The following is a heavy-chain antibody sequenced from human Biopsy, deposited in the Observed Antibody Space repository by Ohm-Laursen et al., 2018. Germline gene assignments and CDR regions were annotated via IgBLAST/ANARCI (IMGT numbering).Heavy chain of an antibody. CDR2: IDRSGNT. Sequence: SETLSLTCVVYGATSSDYYWSWIRQPPGKGLEWLGQIDRSGNTNYNPTLKGRITISANTSKNQFSLKLTSVTAADTAVYFCGNEIYGRDYWGQGALVTVSS. CDR3: GNEIYGRDY. D-gene: IGHD4-17*01. V-gene: IGHV4-34*08. J-gene: IGHJ4*02. CDR1: GATSSDYY.